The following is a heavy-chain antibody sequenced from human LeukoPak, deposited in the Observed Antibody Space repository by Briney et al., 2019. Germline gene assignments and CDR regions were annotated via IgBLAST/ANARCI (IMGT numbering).Heavy chain of an antibody. J-gene: IGHJ4*02. Sequence: ASVKVSCKASGYTFTGYYMHWVRQAPGQGLEWMGWIYPNSGATKYAQKFQGRVTMTRDTSTSTVYMDLSSLRSEDTAVYYCARGSTGTTFDYWGQGTLVTVSS. CDR3: ARGSTGTTFDY. D-gene: IGHD1-7*01. V-gene: IGHV1-2*02. CDR2: IYPNSGAT. CDR1: GYTFTGYY.